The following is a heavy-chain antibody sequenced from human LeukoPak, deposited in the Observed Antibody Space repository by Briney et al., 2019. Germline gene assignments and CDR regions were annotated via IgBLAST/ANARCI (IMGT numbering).Heavy chain of an antibody. Sequence: ASVKVSCKASGYTFTSYDINWVRQATGQGLEWMGWMNPNSGNTGYAQKFQGRVTMTRNTSISTAYTELSSLRSEDTAVYYCARGRGLRYFDWLLSGYYYYGMDVWGQGTTVTVSS. J-gene: IGHJ6*02. CDR1: GYTFTSYD. CDR3: ARGRGLRYFDWLLSGYYYYGMDV. V-gene: IGHV1-8*01. CDR2: MNPNSGNT. D-gene: IGHD3-9*01.